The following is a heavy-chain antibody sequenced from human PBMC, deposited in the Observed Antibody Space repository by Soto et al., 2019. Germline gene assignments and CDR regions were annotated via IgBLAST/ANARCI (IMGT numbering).Heavy chain of an antibody. J-gene: IGHJ4*02. CDR2: IYWDDDK. D-gene: IGHD5-12*01. CDR3: AHIDPEIVTVGGHGGFDY. Sequence: QITLKESGPTLVRPPQTLTLTCTFSGFSLTSGVGVGWIRQPPGKALEWLALIYWDDDKRYSPSLKNRLTITKDTSKHQVVLTMTNVCPVDTATYFCAHIDPEIVTVGGHGGFDYWGQGTLVTVSS. V-gene: IGHV2-5*02. CDR1: GFSLTSGVG.